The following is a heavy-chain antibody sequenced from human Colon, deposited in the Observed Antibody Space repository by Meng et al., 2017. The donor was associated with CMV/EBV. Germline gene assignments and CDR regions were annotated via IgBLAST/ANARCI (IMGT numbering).Heavy chain of an antibody. D-gene: IGHD3-3*01. CDR2: IRDDGNDE. Sequence: GESLKISCVGSGFTFSRFGMHWVRQAPGKGLEWVAFIRDDGNDEYYVDSVKGRFTISRDHSKNTLYLLMNNLRPEDTALYYCTREGVEPALTSGFDIWGQGATVTVSS. J-gene: IGHJ3*02. V-gene: IGHV3-30*02. CDR1: GFTFSRFG. CDR3: TREGVEPALTSGFDI.